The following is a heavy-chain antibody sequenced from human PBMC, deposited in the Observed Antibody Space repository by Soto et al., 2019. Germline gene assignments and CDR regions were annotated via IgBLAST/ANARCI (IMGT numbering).Heavy chain of an antibody. D-gene: IGHD3-22*01. CDR3: ARASIVVDTIEAVYYYGMDV. J-gene: IGHJ6*02. CDR1: GGTFSSYS. Sequence: WASVKVSCKASGGTFSSYSFSWVRQAPGEGLEWMGRVIPILGMANYAQKFQGRVTITADKSTSTAYMELSSLRSEDTAVYYCARASIVVDTIEAVYYYGMDVWGQGTTVTVSS. V-gene: IGHV1-69*04. CDR2: VIPILGMA.